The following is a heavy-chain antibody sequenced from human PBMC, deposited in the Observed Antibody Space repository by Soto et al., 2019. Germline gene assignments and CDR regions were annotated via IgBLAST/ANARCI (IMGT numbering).Heavy chain of an antibody. Sequence: PSETLSLTCAVYGGSFSGYYWSWIRQPPGKGLEWIGEINHSGSTNYNPSLKSRVTISVDTSKNQFSLKLSSVTAADTAVYYCARVSPPAFVVVVAAYRPLYYGMDVWGQGTTVTVSS. D-gene: IGHD2-15*01. J-gene: IGHJ6*02. CDR3: ARVSPPAFVVVVAAYRPLYYGMDV. CDR1: GGSFSGYY. CDR2: INHSGST. V-gene: IGHV4-34*01.